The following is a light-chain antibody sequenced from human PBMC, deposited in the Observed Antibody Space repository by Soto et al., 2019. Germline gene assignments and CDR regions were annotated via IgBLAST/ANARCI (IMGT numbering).Light chain of an antibody. CDR1: QGISNY. CDR2: AAS. CDR3: QKYNSAPRT. J-gene: IGKJ1*01. V-gene: IGKV1-27*01. Sequence: DIQMTQSPSSLSASVGDRVTITCRASQGISNYLAWYQQKPGKVPKLLIYAASTLQSGVTSRFSGSGSGTDFKLTISSLQPEDVATYYCQKYNSAPRTFGQGTKVEIK.